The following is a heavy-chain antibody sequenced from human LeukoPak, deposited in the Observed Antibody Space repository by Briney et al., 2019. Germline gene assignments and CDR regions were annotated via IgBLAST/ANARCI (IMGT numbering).Heavy chain of an antibody. CDR1: GASVSRGSYY. CDR2: ISNRGST. J-gene: IGHJ6*02. V-gene: IGHV4-61*01. CDR3: ARDRYERDNYGAGFYYYGVDF. D-gene: IGHD3-10*01. Sequence: PSETLSLTCTVSGASVSRGSYYWSWIRQPPGKGLEWIGYISNRGSTNSNPTLKSRVTISADTSKNQFSLKLSSVIVADTAVYYCARDRYERDNYGAGFYYYGVDFRGQGTTVTVSS.